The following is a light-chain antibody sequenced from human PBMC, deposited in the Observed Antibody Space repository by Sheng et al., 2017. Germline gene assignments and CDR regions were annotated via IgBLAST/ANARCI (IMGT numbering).Light chain of an antibody. CDR2: DAS. CDR3: QQRSNWPLT. V-gene: IGKV1D-13*01. J-gene: IGKJ4*01. Sequence: AIQLTQSPHSLSASVGDRVTITCRASQGISRALAWYQQKSGKAPKLLIYDASSLESGVPSRFSGRGSGTDFTLTISSLQPEDFASYYCQQRSNWPLTFGGGTKVEIK. CDR1: QGISRA.